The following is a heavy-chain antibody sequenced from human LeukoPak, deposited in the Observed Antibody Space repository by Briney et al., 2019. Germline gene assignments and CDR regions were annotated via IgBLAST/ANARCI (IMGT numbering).Heavy chain of an antibody. D-gene: IGHD6-13*01. J-gene: IGHJ4*02. V-gene: IGHV3-9*01. CDR2: ISWNSGSI. CDR3: AREEGQLAPL. CDR1: GFTFSGYW. Sequence: PGGSLRLSCAASGFTFSGYWMHWVRQAPGKGLEWVSGISWNSGSIGYADSVKGRFTISRDNAKNSLYLQMNSLRAEDTALYYCAREEGQLAPLWGQGTLVTVSS.